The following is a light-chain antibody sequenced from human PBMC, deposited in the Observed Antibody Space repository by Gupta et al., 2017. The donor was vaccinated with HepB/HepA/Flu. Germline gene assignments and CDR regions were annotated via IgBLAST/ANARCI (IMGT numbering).Light chain of an antibody. V-gene: IGLV1-47*01. Sequence: QSVLTQPPSVSGTPGQRVTISCSGTNSNIGPNYVYWYQQLPRAAPTLLIRMDDQRPSGTPDRFSGSKSGTSASLVITGLRSEDEADYYCAAWDDSLGIRWVFGGGTKVTVL. J-gene: IGLJ3*02. CDR2: MDD. CDR3: AAWDDSLGIRWV. CDR1: NSNIGPNY.